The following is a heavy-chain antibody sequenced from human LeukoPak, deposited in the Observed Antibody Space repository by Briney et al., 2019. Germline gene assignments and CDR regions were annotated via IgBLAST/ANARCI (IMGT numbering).Heavy chain of an antibody. V-gene: IGHV4-30-2*01. CDR1: GVSISSGGYS. D-gene: IGHD3-22*01. CDR3: ARSGAYYYDSSGYYFDY. Sequence: SETLSLTCAVSGVSISSGGYSWSWIRQPPGKGLEWIGYIYHSGSAYYNPSLKSRVTISVDRSKNQFSLKLSSVTAADTAVYYCARSGAYYYDSSGYYFDYWGQGTLVTVSS. CDR2: IYHSGSA. J-gene: IGHJ4*02.